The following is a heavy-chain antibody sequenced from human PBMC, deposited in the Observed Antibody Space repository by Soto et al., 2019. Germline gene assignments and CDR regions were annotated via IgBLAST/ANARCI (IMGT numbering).Heavy chain of an antibody. J-gene: IGHJ6*02. D-gene: IGHD6-19*01. Sequence: NPSETLSLTCAVYGGSFSGYYWTWIRQPPGKGLEWIGEINHSGSTNYNPSLKSRVTISVDTSKNQFSLKLSSVTAADTAVYYCARHGQWLVTGYYYYGMDVWGQGTTVTVSS. CDR3: ARHGQWLVTGYYYYGMDV. CDR1: GGSFSGYY. V-gene: IGHV4-34*01. CDR2: INHSGST.